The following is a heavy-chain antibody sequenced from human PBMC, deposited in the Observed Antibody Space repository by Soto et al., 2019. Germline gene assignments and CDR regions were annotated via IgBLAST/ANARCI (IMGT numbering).Heavy chain of an antibody. D-gene: IGHD3-22*01. CDR3: ATHFYDSSGYYGENY. V-gene: IGHV1-69*13. J-gene: IGHJ4*02. Sequence: ASVKVSCKASGGTFSSYAISWVRQAPGQGLEWMGGIIPIFGTANYAQKFQGRVTITADESTSTAYMELSSLRSEDTAVYYCATHFYDSSGYYGENYWGQGTLVTVSS. CDR1: GGTFSSYA. CDR2: IIPIFGTA.